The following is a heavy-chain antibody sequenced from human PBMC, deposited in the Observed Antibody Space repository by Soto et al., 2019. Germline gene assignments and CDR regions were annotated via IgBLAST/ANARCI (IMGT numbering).Heavy chain of an antibody. Sequence: ASVKVSCKASGYAFTSYGMHWVRQAPGQRLEWMGWINAGNGNTKYSQKFQGRVTITRDTSASTAYMELGSLRSEDTAVYYCASHPRGGDPEVAFDIWGQGTMVTVSS. V-gene: IGHV1-3*01. CDR1: GYAFTSYG. CDR2: INAGNGNT. D-gene: IGHD2-21*02. CDR3: ASHPRGGDPEVAFDI. J-gene: IGHJ3*02.